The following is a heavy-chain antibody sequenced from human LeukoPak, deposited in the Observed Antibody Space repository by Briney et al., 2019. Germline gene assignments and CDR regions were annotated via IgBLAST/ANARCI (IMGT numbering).Heavy chain of an antibody. D-gene: IGHD5-18*01. Sequence: PGGSLRLSCAASGFTFSSYGMHWVRQAPGKGLEWVAFIRYDGSNKYYADSVKGRFTISRDNSKNTLYLQMNSLRAEDTAVYYCAKDRGGYSYGSFFWGFDYWGQGTLVTVSS. J-gene: IGHJ4*02. CDR3: AKDRGGYSYGSFFWGFDY. CDR2: IRYDGSNK. CDR1: GFTFSSYG. V-gene: IGHV3-30*02.